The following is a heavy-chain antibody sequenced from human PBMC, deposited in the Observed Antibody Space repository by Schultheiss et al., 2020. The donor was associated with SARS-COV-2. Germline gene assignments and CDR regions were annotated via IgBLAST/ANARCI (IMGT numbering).Heavy chain of an antibody. J-gene: IGHJ3*02. V-gene: IGHV3-66*01. CDR1: GFTVSSNY. CDR2: IYSGGST. D-gene: IGHD3-22*01. Sequence: GGSLRLSCAASGFTVSSNYMSWVRQAPGKGLEWVSVIYSGGSTYYADSVKGRFTISRDNSKNTLYLQMNSLRAEDTAVYYCAIPPGDYDSSGYAFDIWGQGTMVTVSS. CDR3: AIPPGDYDSSGYAFDI.